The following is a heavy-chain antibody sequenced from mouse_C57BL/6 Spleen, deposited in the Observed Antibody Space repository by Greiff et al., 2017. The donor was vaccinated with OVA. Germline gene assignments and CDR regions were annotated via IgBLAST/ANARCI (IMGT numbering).Heavy chain of an antibody. D-gene: IGHD1-1*01. CDR1: GFTFSNYW. J-gene: IGHJ2*01. Sequence: EVKLMESGGGLVQPGGSMKLSCVASGFTFSNYWMNWVRQSPEKGLEWVAQIRLKSDNYATHYAESVKGRFTISRDDSKSSVYLQMNNLRAEDTGIYYCTGGLRFFFDYWGQGTTLTVSS. V-gene: IGHV6-3*01. CDR2: IRLKSDNYAT. CDR3: TGGLRFFFDY.